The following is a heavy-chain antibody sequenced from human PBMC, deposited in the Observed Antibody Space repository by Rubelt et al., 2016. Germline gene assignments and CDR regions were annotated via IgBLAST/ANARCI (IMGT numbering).Heavy chain of an antibody. CDR1: GYALTELS. CDR2: FDHEDGET. J-gene: IGHJ4*02. CDR3: ATASPYCSGGSCY. D-gene: IGHD2-15*01. Sequence: QVQLVQSGAEVKKPGASVKVSCKVSGYALTELSMHWVRQAPGTGLEWLGGFDHEDGETIYAQKFQGRVTMTGDTSTDTAYMELSSLRSEDTAVYYGATASPYCSGGSCYWGQGTLVTVSS. V-gene: IGHV1-24*01.